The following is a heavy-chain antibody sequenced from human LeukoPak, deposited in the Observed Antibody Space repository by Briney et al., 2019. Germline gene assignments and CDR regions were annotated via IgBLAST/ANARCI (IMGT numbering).Heavy chain of an antibody. Sequence: GGSLRLSCAASGFTFSSYSMNWVRQAPGKGLEWVSSISSSSSYIYYADSVKGRFTISRDNAKNSLYLQMNSLRAEDTAVYYCARDCGGDCYSAFDYWGQGTLVTVSS. CDR2: ISSSSSYI. J-gene: IGHJ4*02. CDR3: ARDCGGDCYSAFDY. D-gene: IGHD2-21*02. CDR1: GFTFSSYS. V-gene: IGHV3-21*01.